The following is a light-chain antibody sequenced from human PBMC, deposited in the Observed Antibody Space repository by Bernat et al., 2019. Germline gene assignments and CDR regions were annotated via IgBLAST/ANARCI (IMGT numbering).Light chain of an antibody. CDR3: QHLNNFPIT. CDR2: GAS. CDR1: QIIGVY. Sequence: DIQLTQSPPFLSASVGDRVTITCRASQIIGVYLDWYQQKPGQAPKLLIYGASTLQTGVPSRFSGSGSGTEFTLIISSLQPEDFGTCYCQHLNNFPITFGQGTRLEIK. V-gene: IGKV1-9*01. J-gene: IGKJ5*01.